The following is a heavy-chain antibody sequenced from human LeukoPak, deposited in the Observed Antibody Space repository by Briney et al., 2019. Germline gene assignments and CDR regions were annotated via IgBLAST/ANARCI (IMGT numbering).Heavy chain of an antibody. CDR2: IKSKTDGGTT. CDR1: GFTFSNAW. CDR3: TTVQWELSSFDY. V-gene: IGHV3-15*01. Sequence: GGSLRLSCAASGFTFSNAWMSWVRQAPGKGLEWVGRIKSKTDGGTTDYAAPVKGRFTISRDDSKNTLYLQMNSLKTEDTAMYYCTTVQWELSSFDYWGQGTLVTVSS. D-gene: IGHD1-26*01. J-gene: IGHJ4*02.